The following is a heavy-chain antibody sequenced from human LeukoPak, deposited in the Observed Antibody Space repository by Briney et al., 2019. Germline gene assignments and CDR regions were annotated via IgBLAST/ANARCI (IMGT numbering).Heavy chain of an antibody. J-gene: IGHJ5*02. CDR3: ARKGEHYYDSGKVWPAWFDP. V-gene: IGHV4-59*01. CDR1: GGSISSYY. D-gene: IGHD3-10*01. Sequence: SETLSLTCTVSGGSISSYYWSWIRQPPGKGLEWIGYIYYSGSTNYNPSLKSRVTISVDTSKNQFSLKLTSVTAADTAVYYCARKGEHYYDSGKVWPAWFDPWGQGILVTVSS. CDR2: IYYSGST.